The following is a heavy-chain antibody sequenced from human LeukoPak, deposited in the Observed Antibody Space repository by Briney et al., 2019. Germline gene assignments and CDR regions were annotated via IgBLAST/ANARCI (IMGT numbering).Heavy chain of an antibody. CDR1: GFTFSAYW. CDR3: ARGGVGSGYSYY. J-gene: IGHJ4*02. V-gene: IGHV3-7*01. Sequence: QTGGSLRLSCAASGFTFSAYWMSWVRQAPGKGLEWVANIKQDGSEKDYVDSVKGRFTISRDNAKNSLYLQMNSLRAEVTAVYYCARGGVGSGYSYYWGQGTLVTVSS. CDR2: IKQDGSEK. D-gene: IGHD3-22*01.